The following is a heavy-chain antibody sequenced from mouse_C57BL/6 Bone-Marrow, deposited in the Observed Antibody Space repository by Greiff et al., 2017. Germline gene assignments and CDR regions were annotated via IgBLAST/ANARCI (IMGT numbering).Heavy chain of an antibody. CDR1: GYSITSDY. Sequence: VQLKESGPGLAKPSQTLSLTCSVTGYSITSDYWNWIRKFPGNKLEYMGYISYSGSTYYNPSLKSRISITRDTSKNQYYLQLNSVPTEDTATYYCARDYYGSFYWYFDVWGTGTTVTVSS. V-gene: IGHV3-8*01. CDR3: ARDYYGSFYWYFDV. D-gene: IGHD1-1*01. CDR2: ISYSGST. J-gene: IGHJ1*03.